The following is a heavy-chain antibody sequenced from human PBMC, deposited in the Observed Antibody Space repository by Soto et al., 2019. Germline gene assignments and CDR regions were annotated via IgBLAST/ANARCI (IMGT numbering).Heavy chain of an antibody. CDR1: GFTFSSYS. V-gene: IGHV3-48*02. Sequence: EVQLVESGGGLVQPGGSLRLSCAASGFTFSSYSMNWVRQAPGKGLERVSYISSSSSTIYYADSVKGRFTISRDNAKNSLYLQMNSLRDEDTAVYYCARDGCTNGVCYPGYYYYGMDVWGQGTTVTVSS. CDR3: ARDGCTNGVCYPGYYYYGMDV. D-gene: IGHD2-8*01. J-gene: IGHJ6*02. CDR2: ISSSSSTI.